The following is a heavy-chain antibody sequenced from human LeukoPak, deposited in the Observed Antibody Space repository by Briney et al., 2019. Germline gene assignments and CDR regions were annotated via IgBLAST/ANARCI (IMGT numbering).Heavy chain of an antibody. Sequence: PSGTLSLTCAVSGPSNSISSWWNRVRHPPGKGLEWIDEMYHRGSTNYNPCLKSRVTMSIDKSKNQFSLKLSSVTAADTAVYYCARESQPIPTIAGGPLDYWGQGALVTVSS. CDR2: MYHRGST. CDR3: ARESQPIPTIAGGPLDY. V-gene: IGHV4-4*02. D-gene: IGHD3-22*01. CDR1: GPSNSISSW. J-gene: IGHJ4*02.